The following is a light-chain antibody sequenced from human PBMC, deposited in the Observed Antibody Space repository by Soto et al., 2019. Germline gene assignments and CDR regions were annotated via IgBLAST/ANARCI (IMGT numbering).Light chain of an antibody. V-gene: IGLV2-11*01. Sequence: QSALTQPASVSGSPGQSITISCTGTSSDVGGYNYVSWYQQHPGKAPKLMIYDVSKRPSGVPDRFSGSKSGNTASLTISGLQAEDEADYYCCSYAGSYTFYVFGTGTKLTAL. CDR2: DVS. CDR1: SSDVGGYNY. J-gene: IGLJ1*01. CDR3: CSYAGSYTFYV.